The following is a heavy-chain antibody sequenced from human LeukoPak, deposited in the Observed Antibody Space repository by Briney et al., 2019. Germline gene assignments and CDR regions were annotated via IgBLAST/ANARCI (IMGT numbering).Heavy chain of an antibody. CDR1: GGSISSYY. J-gene: IGHJ4*02. CDR3: ARGAAGYSYG. Sequence: SETLSLTCTVSGGSISSYYWSWIRQPPGKGLEWIGHIYYSGSTNYNPSLKSRVTISIDTSKNRFSLRLSSVTAADTAVYYCARGAAGYSYGWGQGTLDTVSS. D-gene: IGHD5-18*01. CDR2: IYYSGST. V-gene: IGHV4-59*01.